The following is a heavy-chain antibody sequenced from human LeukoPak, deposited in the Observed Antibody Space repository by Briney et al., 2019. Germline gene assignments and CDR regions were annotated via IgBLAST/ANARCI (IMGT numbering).Heavy chain of an antibody. Sequence: GGSLRLSCAASGFTFSSYAMSWVRQAPGKGLEWVSAISGSGGSTYYADSVKGRFTISRDNSKNTLYLQMNSLRAEDTAVYYCAKDLLWFGESKYYYYGMDVWGQGTTVTVSS. CDR2: ISGSGGST. V-gene: IGHV3-23*01. CDR3: AKDLLWFGESKYYYYGMDV. CDR1: GFTFSSYA. J-gene: IGHJ6*02. D-gene: IGHD3-10*01.